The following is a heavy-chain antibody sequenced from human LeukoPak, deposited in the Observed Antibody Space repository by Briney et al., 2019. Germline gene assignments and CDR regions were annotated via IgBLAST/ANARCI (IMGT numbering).Heavy chain of an antibody. CDR1: GFTFSSYG. Sequence: PGGSLRLSCAASGFTFSSYGMHWVRQAPGKGLEWVAVISYDGSNKYYADSVKGRFTISRDNSKNTLYLQMNSLRAEDTAVYYCAKDQSVAGTMVDYWGQGTLVTVSS. D-gene: IGHD6-19*01. V-gene: IGHV3-30*18. CDR3: AKDQSVAGTMVDY. CDR2: ISYDGSNK. J-gene: IGHJ4*02.